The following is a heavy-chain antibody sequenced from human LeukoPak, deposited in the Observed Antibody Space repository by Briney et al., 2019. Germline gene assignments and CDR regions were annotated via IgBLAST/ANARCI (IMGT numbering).Heavy chain of an antibody. D-gene: IGHD4-17*01. V-gene: IGHV3-21*01. CDR2: ISSSSYI. CDR1: GFTFSSYS. CDR3: ARDRRASTPYGDYHRRAFDI. Sequence: GGSLRLSCAASGFTFSSYSMNWVRQAPGKGLEWVSSISSSSYIYYADSVKGRFTISRDNAKNSLYLQMNSLRAEDTAVYYCARDRRASTPYGDYHRRAFDIWGQGTMVTVSS. J-gene: IGHJ3*02.